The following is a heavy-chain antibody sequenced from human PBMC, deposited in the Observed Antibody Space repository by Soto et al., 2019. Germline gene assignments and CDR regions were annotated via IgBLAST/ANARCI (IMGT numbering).Heavy chain of an antibody. V-gene: IGHV5-51*01. CDR1: GYKFTSSW. CDR3: DRKDKSGYFNWFDP. J-gene: IGHJ5*02. D-gene: IGHD3-22*01. CDR2: IFPSDSDT. Sequence: PGESLKISCRTSGYKFTSSWIAWVRQMPGKGQEWMGIIFPSDSDTRYSPSFQGQGTISADRSTSTVFLQWASLKASDTAVYFCDRKDKSGYFNWFDPWGQGTLVTVSS.